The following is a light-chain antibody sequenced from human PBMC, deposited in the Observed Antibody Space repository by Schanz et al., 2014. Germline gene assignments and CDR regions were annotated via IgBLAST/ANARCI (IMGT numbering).Light chain of an antibody. CDR2: DVS. J-gene: IGLJ3*02. V-gene: IGLV2-11*01. CDR1: SSDVGGHNY. Sequence: QSALTQPRSVSGSPGQSVTISCAGTSSDVGGHNYVSWYQQHPGKAPKLIIYDVSVRPSGVPDRFSGSKSVNTASLTISGLPAEDEADYYCCSYAGKYTWVFGGGTKLTVL. CDR3: CSYAGKYTWV.